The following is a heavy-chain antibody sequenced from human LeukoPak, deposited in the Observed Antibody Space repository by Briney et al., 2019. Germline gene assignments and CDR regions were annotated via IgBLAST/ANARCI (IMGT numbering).Heavy chain of an antibody. D-gene: IGHD5-12*01. V-gene: IGHV3-21*01. Sequence: GGSLRLSCAASGFTFSSYSMNWVRQAPWKGLEWVSSISSSSSYIYYADSVKGRFTISRDNAKNSLYLQMNSLRAEDTAVYYCARDYFNPPLEVASGLWGQGTLVTVSS. CDR3: ARDYFNPPLEVASGL. CDR2: ISSSSSYI. J-gene: IGHJ4*02. CDR1: GFTFSSYS.